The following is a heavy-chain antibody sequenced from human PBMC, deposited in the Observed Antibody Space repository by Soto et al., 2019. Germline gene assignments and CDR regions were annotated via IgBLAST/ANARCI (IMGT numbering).Heavy chain of an antibody. CDR1: GFTFSDYY. CDR2: ISSGHSTI. D-gene: IGHD6-6*01. CDR3: ARGSSSSVWFDP. Sequence: QVQLVESGGGLVKPGGSLRLSCAASGFTFSDYYMSWIRQAPGKGLEWVSYISSGHSTIYYAVSVKGRFTISRDKAKNSLYLQMNRLGAEDTAVYYCARGSSSSVWFDPWGQGTLVTVSS. J-gene: IGHJ5*02. V-gene: IGHV3-11*01.